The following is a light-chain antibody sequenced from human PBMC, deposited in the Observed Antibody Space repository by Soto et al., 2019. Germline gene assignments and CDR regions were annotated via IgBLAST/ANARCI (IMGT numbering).Light chain of an antibody. Sequence: EIQVTQSPATLSASPGERATLSCRASQSVGYNLAWYQQKPGQAPRLLIFGATSRATGIPARFSGSGSETELTLTISSLQSEDFAVYYCQQYNDWPPTWTFGQGTKVEVK. V-gene: IGKV3-15*01. CDR1: QSVGYN. CDR2: GAT. CDR3: QQYNDWPPTWT. J-gene: IGKJ1*01.